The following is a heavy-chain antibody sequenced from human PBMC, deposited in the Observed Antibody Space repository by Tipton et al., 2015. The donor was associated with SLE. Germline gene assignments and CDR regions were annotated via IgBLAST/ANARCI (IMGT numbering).Heavy chain of an antibody. V-gene: IGHV3-48*03. CDR3: VRENGPNARHDNWFDP. CDR1: GFTFSSYE. J-gene: IGHJ5*02. Sequence: SLKLSCAASGFTFSSYEMNWVRQAPGKGLEWVSYISSSGSTIYYADSAKGRFTISRDNAKNSLYLQTNSLRAEDTAVYYCVRENGPNARHDNWFDPWGQGTLVTVSS. CDR2: ISSSGSTI. D-gene: IGHD2-8*01.